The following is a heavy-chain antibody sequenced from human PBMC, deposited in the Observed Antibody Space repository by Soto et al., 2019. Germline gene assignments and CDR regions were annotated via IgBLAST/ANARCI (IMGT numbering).Heavy chain of an antibody. D-gene: IGHD2-8*01. CDR2: INPNSGGT. J-gene: IGHJ4*02. V-gene: IGHV1-2*04. Sequence: QVQLVQSGAEVKKPGASVKVSCKASGYTFTGYYMHWVRQAPGQGLEWMGWINPNSGGTNYAQKFQGWVTMTRDTSISTAYMELSRLRSDDTAVYYCARANCTNGVCYHPGPGDYFDYWGQGTLVTVSS. CDR1: GYTFTGYY. CDR3: ARANCTNGVCYHPGPGDYFDY.